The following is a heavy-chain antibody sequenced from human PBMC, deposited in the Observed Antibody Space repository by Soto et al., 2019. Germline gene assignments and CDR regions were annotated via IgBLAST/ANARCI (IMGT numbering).Heavy chain of an antibody. Sequence: PGESLKISCKGSGYSFTSYWIGWVRQMPGKGLEWMGIIYPGDSDTRYSPSFQGQVTISADKSISTAYLQWSSLKASDTAMYYCARLGSIMITFGGVIALTNHAFDIWGQGTMVSVSS. J-gene: IGHJ3*02. D-gene: IGHD3-16*02. CDR3: ARLGSIMITFGGVIALTNHAFDI. CDR2: IYPGDSDT. V-gene: IGHV5-51*01. CDR1: GYSFTSYW.